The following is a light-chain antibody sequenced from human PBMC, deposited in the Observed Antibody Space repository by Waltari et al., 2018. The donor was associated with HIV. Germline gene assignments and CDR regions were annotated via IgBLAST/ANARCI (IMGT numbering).Light chain of an antibody. CDR2: EAS. Sequence: EPVLTQSPASLYLSSAVAATLCCRASHSITRYLAWYQQKPGQAPSLLMYEASIRATGIPARFSGSGSGTDFTLTISSLEPEDFSLYYCQHRSNWPPFTFGPGTKVEIK. V-gene: IGKV3-11*01. CDR1: HSITRY. CDR3: QHRSNWPPFT. J-gene: IGKJ3*01.